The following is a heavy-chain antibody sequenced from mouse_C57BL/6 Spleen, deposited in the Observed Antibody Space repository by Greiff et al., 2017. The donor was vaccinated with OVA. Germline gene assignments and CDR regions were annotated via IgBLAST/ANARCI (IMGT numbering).Heavy chain of an antibody. CDR1: GYTFTSYW. Sequence: QVQLQQPGAELVKPGASVKMSCKASGYTFTSYWITWVKQRPGQGLEWIGDIYPGSGSTNYNEKFKSKATLTVDTSSSTAYMQLSSLTSEDSAVFYCARSGDYDAVSYWSFDYWGQGTTVTVSS. V-gene: IGHV1-55*01. CDR2: IYPGSGST. CDR3: ARSGDYDAVSYWSFDY. D-gene: IGHD1-1*01. J-gene: IGHJ1*01.